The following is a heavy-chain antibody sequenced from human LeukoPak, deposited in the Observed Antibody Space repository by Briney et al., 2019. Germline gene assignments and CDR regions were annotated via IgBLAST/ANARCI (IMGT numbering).Heavy chain of an antibody. D-gene: IGHD3-10*01. CDR2: ISGSGGST. Sequence: GGSLRLSCAASGFTFSSYAMSWVRQAPGKGLEWVSAISGSGGSTYYADSVKGRFTISRDNSKNTLYLQMNSLGAEDTAVYYCAKDWGWGENYFDYWGQGTLVTVSS. CDR3: AKDWGWGENYFDY. CDR1: GFTFSSYA. J-gene: IGHJ4*02. V-gene: IGHV3-23*01.